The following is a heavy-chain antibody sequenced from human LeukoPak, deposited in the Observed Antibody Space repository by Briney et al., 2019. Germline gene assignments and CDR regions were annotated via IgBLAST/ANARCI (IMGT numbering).Heavy chain of an antibody. CDR1: GFTFSSYG. D-gene: IGHD6-13*01. Sequence: GRSLRLSCAASGFTFSSYGMHWVRQAPGKGLEWVAVISYDGSNKYYADSVKGRFTISRDNSKNTLYLQMNSLRAEDTAVYYCASTRITTAGNLDYWGQGTLVTVSS. CDR3: ASTRITTAGNLDY. CDR2: ISYDGSNK. V-gene: IGHV3-30*03. J-gene: IGHJ4*02.